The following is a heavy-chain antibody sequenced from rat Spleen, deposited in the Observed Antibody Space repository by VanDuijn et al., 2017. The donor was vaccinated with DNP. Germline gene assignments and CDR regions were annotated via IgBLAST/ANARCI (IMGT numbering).Heavy chain of an antibody. CDR2: IVYDGNPT. Sequence: EVQLVESGGGLVQSGNSLTLSCAASGFIFSDYALAWVRQSPKKGLEWVATIVYDGNPTYYRDSVMGRFTISRDNARTTLFLQMDSLRSEDTATYYCVTRNFDYNYFEFWGQGVIVTVSS. CDR1: GFIFSDYA. D-gene: IGHD1-2*01. CDR3: VTRNFDYNYFEF. V-gene: IGHV5S10*01. J-gene: IGHJ2*01.